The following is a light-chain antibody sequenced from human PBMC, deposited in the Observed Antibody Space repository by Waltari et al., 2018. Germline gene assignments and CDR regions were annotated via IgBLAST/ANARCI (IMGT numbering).Light chain of an antibody. V-gene: IGKV3-20*01. Sequence: IVLTQSPGTLSLSPGERATLSCRASQSVNTYLAWYQQKPGQAPRPLIYVAYTRAAGIPDRFSGSGFGTDFSLTISRLEAEDFAVYYCQHHVRLPATFGQGTKVEIK. CDR1: QSVNTY. J-gene: IGKJ1*01. CDR3: QHHVRLPAT. CDR2: VAY.